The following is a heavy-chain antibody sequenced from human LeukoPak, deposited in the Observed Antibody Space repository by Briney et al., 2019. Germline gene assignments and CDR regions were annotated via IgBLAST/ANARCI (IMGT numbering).Heavy chain of an antibody. Sequence: GESLRLSCAVSEFFFSGYAMCCVRQAPGKGLEWVSGIGSDGSTHYAESVKGRFAISRDNSKSTLHLQMNSLRAEDTALYYCGQDFHFYDSMDVWGQGTTVTVSS. D-gene: IGHD2/OR15-2a*01. J-gene: IGHJ6*02. V-gene: IGHV3-23*01. CDR2: IGSDGST. CDR3: GQDFHFYDSMDV. CDR1: EFFFSGYA.